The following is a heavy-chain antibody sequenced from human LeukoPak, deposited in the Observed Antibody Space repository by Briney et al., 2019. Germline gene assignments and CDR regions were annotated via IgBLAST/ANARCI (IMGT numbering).Heavy chain of an antibody. J-gene: IGHJ4*02. CDR2: INAGNGNT. CDR3: ARDMVGATRPHYFDY. D-gene: IGHD1-26*01. Sequence: ASVKVSCKGSGYSFTSYAMHWVRQAPGQRLEWMGWINAGNGNTKYSQKFQDRITITRDTSASTAYMELSSLGSEDTAVYYCARDMVGATRPHYFDYWGQGTLVTVSS. V-gene: IGHV1-3*01. CDR1: GYSFTSYA.